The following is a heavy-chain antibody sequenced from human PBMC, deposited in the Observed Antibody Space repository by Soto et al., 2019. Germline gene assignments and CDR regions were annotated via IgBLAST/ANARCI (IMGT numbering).Heavy chain of an antibody. D-gene: IGHD2-2*01. J-gene: IGHJ4*03. CDR2: IDASSSTS. V-gene: IGHV3-48*01. CDR1: GFTFRNHN. Sequence: GGSLRLSCTNSGFTFRNHNMNGVRQAPGAGLECVSSIDASSSTSYYADSLKGRFTISRDNAKNLLYLQMNGLRAEDTAVYYCARDPPYCSSTSCFDY. CDR3: ARDPPYCSSTSCFDY.